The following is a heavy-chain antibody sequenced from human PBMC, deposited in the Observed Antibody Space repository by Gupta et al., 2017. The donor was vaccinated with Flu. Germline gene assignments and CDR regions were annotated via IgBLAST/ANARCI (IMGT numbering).Heavy chain of an antibody. V-gene: IGHV3-30-3*01. Sequence: VRQAPGKGLEWVAVISYDGSNKYYADSVKGRFTISRDNSKNTLYLQMNSLRAEETAVYYCAREQWLVKGGDYWGQGTLVTVSS. J-gene: IGHJ4*02. CDR3: AREQWLVKGGDY. D-gene: IGHD6-19*01. CDR2: ISYDGSNK.